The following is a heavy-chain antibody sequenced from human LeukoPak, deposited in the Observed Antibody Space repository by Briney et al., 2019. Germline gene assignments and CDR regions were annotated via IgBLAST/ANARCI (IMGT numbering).Heavy chain of an antibody. CDR3: ARLAWGRLDY. J-gene: IGHJ4*02. Sequence: SETLSLTCSASGYSISSGYYWGWIRQPPGKGLEWIGSIYQSGSTYYNPSLKSRVTISVDTSKNQFSLKLSSVTAADTAVYYCARLAWGRLDYWGQGTLVTVSS. CDR2: IYQSGST. CDR1: GYSISSGYY. D-gene: IGHD7-27*01. V-gene: IGHV4-38-2*02.